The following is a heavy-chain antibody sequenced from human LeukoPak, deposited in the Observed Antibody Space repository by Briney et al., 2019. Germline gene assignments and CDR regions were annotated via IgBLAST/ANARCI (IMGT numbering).Heavy chain of an antibody. CDR2: MNPNSGNT. Sequence: GASVKVSCKASGYTFTSYDINWVRQATGQGLEWMGWMNPNSGNTGYAQKFQGRVTMTRNTSISTAYMELSSLRSEDTAVYYCVSNYYYDSSGYYSDAFDIWGQGTMVTVSS. D-gene: IGHD3-22*01. V-gene: IGHV1-8*01. CDR3: VSNYYYDSSGYYSDAFDI. CDR1: GYTFTSYD. J-gene: IGHJ3*02.